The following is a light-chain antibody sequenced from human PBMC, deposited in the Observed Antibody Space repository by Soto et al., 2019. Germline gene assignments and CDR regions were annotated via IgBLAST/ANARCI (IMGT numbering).Light chain of an antibody. CDR2: EVH. J-gene: IGLJ1*01. CDR3: NSYTGTSNV. Sequence: QSVLTQPPSASGSLGQSVTISCTGTSSDVGAYRYVSWYQQHPGKAPKLIVYEVHERPSGVPARFSGSKSGNTASLTISGLQAEDEADYYCNSYTGTSNVFGTGTKATVL. V-gene: IGLV2-8*01. CDR1: SSDVGAYRY.